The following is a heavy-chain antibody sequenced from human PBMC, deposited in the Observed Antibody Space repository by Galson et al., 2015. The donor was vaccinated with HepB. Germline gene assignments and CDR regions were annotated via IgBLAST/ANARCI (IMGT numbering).Heavy chain of an antibody. CDR3: ARIPRITVFGGVPERSTDV. V-gene: IGHV3-30*04. Sequence: SLRLSCAASGFAFNSYAMHWVRQAPGKGLEWLAVISHDGRNAHNAGSVRGRFIISRDNSKDTLYLQMYSLRREDTAVYFCARIPRITVFGGVPERSTDVWGQGTMVTVAS. J-gene: IGHJ3*01. D-gene: IGHD3-3*01. CDR2: ISHDGRNA. CDR1: GFAFNSYA.